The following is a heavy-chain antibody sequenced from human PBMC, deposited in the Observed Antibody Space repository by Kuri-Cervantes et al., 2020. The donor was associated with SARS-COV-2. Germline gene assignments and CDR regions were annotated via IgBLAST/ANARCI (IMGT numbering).Heavy chain of an antibody. CDR3: ARVARTNGVCSYFDY. V-gene: IGHV1-2*04. J-gene: IGHJ4*02. CDR2: INPNSGGT. Sequence: ASVKVSCKASGYTFTGYYMHWVRQAPGQGLEWMGWINPNSGGTNYAQKFQGWVTMTRDTSISTAYMELSRLRSDDTAVYYCARVARTNGVCSYFDYWGQGTLVTVSS. CDR1: GYTFTGYY. D-gene: IGHD2-8*01.